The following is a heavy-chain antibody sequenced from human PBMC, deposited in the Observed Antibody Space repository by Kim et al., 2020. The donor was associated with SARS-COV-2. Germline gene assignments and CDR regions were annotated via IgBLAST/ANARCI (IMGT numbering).Heavy chain of an antibody. J-gene: IGHJ4*02. CDR3: ARRHCTNGVCFLDY. V-gene: IGHV4-59*08. Sequence: NPSLKSRVTISVDTSKNQFSLKLSSVTAADTAVYYCARRHCTNGVCFLDYWGQGTLVTVSS. D-gene: IGHD2-8*01.